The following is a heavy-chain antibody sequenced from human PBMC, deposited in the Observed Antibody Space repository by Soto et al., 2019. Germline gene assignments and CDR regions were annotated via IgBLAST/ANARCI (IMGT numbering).Heavy chain of an antibody. J-gene: IGHJ4*02. Sequence: ESGGGVVQPGRSLRLSCAASGFTFSSYAMHWVRQAPGKGLEWVAVISYDGSNKYYADSVKVRFTISRDNSKNTLYLQMNSLRAEDTAVYYCARTSRRIAAAGIDYWGQGTLVTVSS. V-gene: IGHV3-30-3*01. D-gene: IGHD6-13*01. CDR2: ISYDGSNK. CDR1: GFTFSSYA. CDR3: ARTSRRIAAAGIDY.